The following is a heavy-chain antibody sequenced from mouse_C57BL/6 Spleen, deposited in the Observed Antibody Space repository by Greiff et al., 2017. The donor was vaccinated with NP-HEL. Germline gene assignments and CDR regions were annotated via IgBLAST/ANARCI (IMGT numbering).Heavy chain of an antibody. CDR3: ARVGDGYWYFDY. V-gene: IGHV3-6*01. D-gene: IGHD2-3*01. J-gene: IGHJ2*01. Sequence: VQLKESGPGLVKPSQSLSLTCSVTGYSITSGYYWNWIRQFPGNKLEWMGYISYDGSNNYNPSLKNRISITRDTSKNQFFLKLNSVTTEDTATYYCARVGDGYWYFDYWGQGTTLTVSS. CDR2: ISYDGSN. CDR1: GYSITSGYY.